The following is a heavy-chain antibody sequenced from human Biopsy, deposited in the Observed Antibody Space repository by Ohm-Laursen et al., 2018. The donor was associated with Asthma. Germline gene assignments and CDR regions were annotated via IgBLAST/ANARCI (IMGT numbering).Heavy chain of an antibody. V-gene: IGHV1-3*01. J-gene: IGHJ4*02. CDR2: INAGNGNT. D-gene: IGHD3-22*01. CDR3: ARPYYDSSGYYYENLSFDY. CDR1: GYTFISYA. Sequence: SVKVSCKASGYTFISYAIHWVRQAPGQRLEWMGWINAGNGNTKYSQKFQGRVTITRDTSASTAYMLLSSLRSGDTAVYYCARPYYDSSGYYYENLSFDYWGQGTLVTVSS.